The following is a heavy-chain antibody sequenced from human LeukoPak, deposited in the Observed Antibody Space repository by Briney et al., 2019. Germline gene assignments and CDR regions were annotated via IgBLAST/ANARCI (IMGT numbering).Heavy chain of an antibody. CDR1: GGSFSGYY. CDR2: INHSGST. CDR3: ARAIGGYCSGGSCYSLHYYYYYGMDV. J-gene: IGHJ6*02. V-gene: IGHV4-34*01. D-gene: IGHD2-15*01. Sequence: PSETLSLTCAVYGGSFSGYYWSWIRQPPGKGLEWIGEINHSGSTNYNPSLRSRVTISVDTSKNQFSLKLSSVTAADTAVYYCARAIGGYCSGGSCYSLHYYYYYGMDVWGQGTTVTVSS.